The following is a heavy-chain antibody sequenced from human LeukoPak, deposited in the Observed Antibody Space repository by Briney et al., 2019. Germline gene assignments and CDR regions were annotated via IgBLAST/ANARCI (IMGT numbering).Heavy chain of an antibody. CDR2: IKSKTDGGTT. J-gene: IGHJ4*02. Sequence: PGGSLRLSCAASGFTFSNAWMSWVRQAPGKGLEWVGRIKSKTDGGTTDYAAPVKGRSTISRDDSKNTLYLQMNSLKTEDTAVYYCTTEIAAAGYDYWGQGTLVTVSS. CDR1: GFTFSNAW. D-gene: IGHD6-13*01. CDR3: TTEIAAAGYDY. V-gene: IGHV3-15*01.